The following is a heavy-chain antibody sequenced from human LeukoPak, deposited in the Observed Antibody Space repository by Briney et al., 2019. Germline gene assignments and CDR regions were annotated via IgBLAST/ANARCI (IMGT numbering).Heavy chain of an antibody. J-gene: IGHJ4*02. D-gene: IGHD2-2*02. V-gene: IGHV3-20*04. CDR2: INWNGGST. Sequence: PGGSLRLSCAASGFTFDDYGMSWVRQAPGKGLEWVSGINWNGGSTGYADSVKGRFTISRDNAKNSLYLQMNSLRAEDTALYYCARDGYCSSTSCYKGGTYFDYWGQGTLVTVSS. CDR3: ARDGYCSSTSCYKGGTYFDY. CDR1: GFTFDDYG.